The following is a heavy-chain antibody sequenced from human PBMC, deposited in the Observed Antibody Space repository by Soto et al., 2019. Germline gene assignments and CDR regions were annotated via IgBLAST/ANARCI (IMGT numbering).Heavy chain of an antibody. J-gene: IGHJ4*02. V-gene: IGHV3-7*01. CDR1: GFTFSSYR. Sequence: EVQLVESGGGLVQPGGSLRLSCAASGFTFSSYRMTWVRQAPGKGLEWVASIKEDGGERYYVDSAKGRFTISRDNAKNSLYLQMNSLRAEDTAVYYCARKAALVDYWGQGTLVTVSS. CDR3: ARKAALVDY. CDR2: IKEDGGER. D-gene: IGHD6-13*01.